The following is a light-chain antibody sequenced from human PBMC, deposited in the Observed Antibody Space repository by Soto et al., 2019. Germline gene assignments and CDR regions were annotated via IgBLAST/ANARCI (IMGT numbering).Light chain of an antibody. CDR3: SSYTSSSSYV. CDR1: SSDVGGYNY. J-gene: IGLJ1*01. Sequence: QSVLTQPASVSGSPGQSITISCTGTSSDVGGYNYVPWYQQRPGKAPKLMIYEVSNRPSGVSNRFSGSKSGNTASLTISGLQAEDEADYYCSSYTSSSSYVFGTGTKVTVL. CDR2: EVS. V-gene: IGLV2-14*01.